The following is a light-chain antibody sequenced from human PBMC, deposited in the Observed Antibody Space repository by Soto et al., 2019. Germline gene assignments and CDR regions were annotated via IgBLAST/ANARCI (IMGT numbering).Light chain of an antibody. CDR3: LLSYSGAGGGV. Sequence: QTVATQEPSLTVSPGGTVTLTCGSSTGAVTSGHYPYWFQQKPGQAPRTLIYDTSYKHSWTPARFSGSLLGGKAALILSGAQPEDEAEYYCLLSYSGAGGGVFGGGTQLTVL. V-gene: IGLV7-46*01. CDR2: DTS. CDR1: TGAVTSGHY. J-gene: IGLJ2*01.